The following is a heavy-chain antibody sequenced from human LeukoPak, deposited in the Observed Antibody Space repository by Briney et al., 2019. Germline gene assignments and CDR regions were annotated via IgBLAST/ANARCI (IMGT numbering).Heavy chain of an antibody. D-gene: IGHD3-10*01. CDR3: AREGGITPGLDYYYGMDV. Sequence: QSGGSLRLSCAASGFTFSSYAMNWVRQAPGKGLEWVSAISGSGGSTYYADSVKGRFTISRDNSKNTLYMQMNSLRAEDTAVYYCAREGGITPGLDYYYGMDVWGQGTTVTVSS. CDR2: ISGSGGST. V-gene: IGHV3-23*01. CDR1: GFTFSSYA. J-gene: IGHJ6*02.